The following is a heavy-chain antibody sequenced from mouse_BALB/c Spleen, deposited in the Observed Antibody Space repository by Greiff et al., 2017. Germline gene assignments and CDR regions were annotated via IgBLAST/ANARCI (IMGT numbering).Heavy chain of an antibody. CDR2: IDPANGNT. J-gene: IGHJ4*01. D-gene: IGHD1-1*01. Sequence: VHVKQSGAELEKPGASVKLSCTASGFNIKDTYMHWVKQRPEQGLEWIGRIDPANGNTKYDPKFQGKATITADTSSNTAYLQLSSLTSEDTAVYYCAGSSYAMDYWGQGTSVTVSS. CDR1: GFNIKDTY. V-gene: IGHV14-3*02. CDR3: AGSSYAMDY.